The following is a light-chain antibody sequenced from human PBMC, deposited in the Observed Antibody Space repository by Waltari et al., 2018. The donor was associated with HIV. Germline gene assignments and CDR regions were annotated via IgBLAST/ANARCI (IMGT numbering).Light chain of an antibody. Sequence: QLVLTQSPSAPASLAASVKLTCSLRSGHSSYAIASHQQQPDKGPRYLMKLNSYGSHSKGHGSPDRFSGSSSGAERYLAIPSLQSEDEADYYCQTWGTGIHVVFGGGTKLTVL. J-gene: IGLJ2*01. V-gene: IGLV4-69*01. CDR2: LNSYGSH. CDR1: SGHSSYA. CDR3: QTWGTGIHVV.